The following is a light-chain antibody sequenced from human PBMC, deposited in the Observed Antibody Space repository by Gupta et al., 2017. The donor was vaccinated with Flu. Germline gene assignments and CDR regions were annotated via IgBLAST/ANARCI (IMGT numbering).Light chain of an antibody. Sequence: DIQMTQSPSSVSASVGGSVTITCRASQDIGTWLAWYQQKPGKAPKLLIYGASSLQSGVPSRFRGRGSGTDFSLPINSLQPEAFATYYCQQAHSFPRTFGRGTRVEVK. CDR1: QDIGTW. V-gene: IGKV1-12*01. CDR3: QQAHSFPRT. CDR2: GAS. J-gene: IGKJ1*01.